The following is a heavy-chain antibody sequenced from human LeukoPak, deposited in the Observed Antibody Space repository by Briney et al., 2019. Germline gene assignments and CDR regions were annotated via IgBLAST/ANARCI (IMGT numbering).Heavy chain of an antibody. CDR3: ASLYSGYDNFDY. J-gene: IGHJ4*02. V-gene: IGHV4-39*01. CDR2: IYYSGST. D-gene: IGHD5-12*01. CDR1: GGSISSSSYY. Sequence: SETLSLTCTVSGGSISSSSYYWGWIRQPPGKGLEWIGSIYYSGSTYYNPSLKSRVTISVDTSKNQFSLKLSSVTAADTAVYYCASLYSGYDNFDYWGQGTLVTVSS.